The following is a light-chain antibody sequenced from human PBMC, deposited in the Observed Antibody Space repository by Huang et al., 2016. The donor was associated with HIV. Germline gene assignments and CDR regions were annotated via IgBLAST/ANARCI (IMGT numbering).Light chain of an antibody. V-gene: IGKV4-1*01. CDR1: QSVLYSSNNKNF. Sequence: DIVMTQSPDSLAVSLGERATINCRSSQSVLYSSNNKNFLAWYQQKPGQPPKLLISWESTRESGVHDRFSGSGSGTDFTLTISSLQAEDVAVYYCQQYYSAPPTFGPGTKVDIK. CDR3: QQYYSAPPT. J-gene: IGKJ3*01. CDR2: WES.